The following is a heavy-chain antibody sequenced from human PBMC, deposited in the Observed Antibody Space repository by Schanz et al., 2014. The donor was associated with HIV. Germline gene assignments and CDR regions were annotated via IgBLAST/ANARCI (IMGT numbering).Heavy chain of an antibody. V-gene: IGHV3-33*03. J-gene: IGHJ6*02. Sequence: QVQLVESGGGVVQPGTSLRLSCAVSGFTFSTYGMHWVRQAPGKGLDWVAALWYDGTNTLYADSVKGRFTISRDDFKDTLYLQMNSLRAEDTAVYYCAKDAGGAMDVWGQGTTVTVSS. CDR3: AKDAGGAMDV. D-gene: IGHD3-16*01. CDR1: GFTFSTYG. CDR2: LWYDGTNT.